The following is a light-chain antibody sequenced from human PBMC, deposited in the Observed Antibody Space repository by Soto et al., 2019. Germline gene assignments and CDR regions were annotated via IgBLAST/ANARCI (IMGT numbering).Light chain of an antibody. CDR2: HVT. CDR3: CSLTTSHTYV. V-gene: IGLV2-14*03. CDR1: NSDIGAYNF. J-gene: IGLJ1*01. Sequence: QSALTQPASVSGSPGHSITISCTGTNSDIGAYNFVSWYQQHPGKAPKLMIYHVTYRPSGVSNRYSGSKSGNSASLTISGLQADDEADYYCCSLTTSHTYVFGSGTKLTVL.